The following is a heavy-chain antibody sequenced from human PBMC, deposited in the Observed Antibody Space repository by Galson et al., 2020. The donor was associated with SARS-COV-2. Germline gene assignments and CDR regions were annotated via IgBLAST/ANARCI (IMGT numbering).Heavy chain of an antibody. CDR2: ISYDGSNK. CDR1: GFTFSSYG. V-gene: IGHV3-30*18. J-gene: IGHJ4*02. Sequence: LSLTCAASGFTFSSYGMHWVRQAPGKGLEWVAVISYDGSNKYYADSVKGRFTISRDNSKNTLYLQMNSLRAEDTAVYYCAKDGRVGASDYWGQGTLVTVSS. CDR3: AKDGRVGASDY. D-gene: IGHD1-26*01.